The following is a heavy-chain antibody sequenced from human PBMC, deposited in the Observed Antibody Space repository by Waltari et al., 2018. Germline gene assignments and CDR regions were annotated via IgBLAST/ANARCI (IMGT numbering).Heavy chain of an antibody. D-gene: IGHD1-26*01. CDR1: GYTFTSYA. Sequence: QVQLVQSGAEVKKPGASVKVSCKASGYTFTSYAMNWVRQAPGQGLEWMGWINTNTGNPTYAQGFTGRFVFSLDTSVSTAYLQISSLKAEDTAVYYCARESGPFLSLREGAFDIWGQGTMVTVSS. CDR3: ARESGPFLSLREGAFDI. V-gene: IGHV7-4-1*02. CDR2: INTNTGNP. J-gene: IGHJ3*02.